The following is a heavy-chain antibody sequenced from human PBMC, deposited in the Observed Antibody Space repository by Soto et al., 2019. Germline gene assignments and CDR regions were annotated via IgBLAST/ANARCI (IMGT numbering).Heavy chain of an antibody. D-gene: IGHD3-9*01. CDR1: GGSINNGGYS. J-gene: IGHJ3*02. CDR3: SITSYDIFTGQLDAFDI. Sequence: SETLSLTCAVSGGSINNGGYSWSWLRQPPGKGLEWIGYISHGGNTYYNPSLRSRVIMSIDKSKNYFSLGLKSVTAADTATYYCSITSYDIFTGQLDAFDIWGQGTMVTVSS. V-gene: IGHV4-30-2*01. CDR2: ISHGGNT.